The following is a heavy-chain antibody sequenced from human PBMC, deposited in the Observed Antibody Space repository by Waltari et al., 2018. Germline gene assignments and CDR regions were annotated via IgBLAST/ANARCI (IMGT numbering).Heavy chain of an antibody. CDR3: ARGYCSGGSCYVFDY. CDR2: INPNSGGP. CDR1: GYTFTGYY. Sequence: QVQLVQSGAEVKKSGASVKVSCKASGYTFTGYYLHWVRQAPGKGLEWVGGINPNSGGPDYAQNVQGRVTRTRNTSTSTVYMQLSSLRSGDTAVYYCARGYCSGGSCYVFDYWGQGTLVTVSS. V-gene: IGHV1-2*02. D-gene: IGHD2-15*01. J-gene: IGHJ4*02.